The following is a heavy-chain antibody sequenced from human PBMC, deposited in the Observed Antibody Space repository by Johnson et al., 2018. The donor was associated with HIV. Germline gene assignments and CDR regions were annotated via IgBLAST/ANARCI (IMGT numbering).Heavy chain of an antibody. J-gene: IGHJ3*02. CDR3: AKGASSSDHGAFDI. V-gene: IGHV3-43*02. D-gene: IGHD6-6*01. CDR1: GFTFSSYA. CDR2: ISWDGGST. Sequence: VQLVESGGGVVQPGRSLRLSCAASGFTFSSYAMHWVRQAPGKGLEWVSLISWDGGSTYYADSVKGRFTISRDNSKNSLYLQMNSLRTEDTALYYCAKGASSSDHGAFDIWGQGTMVTVSS.